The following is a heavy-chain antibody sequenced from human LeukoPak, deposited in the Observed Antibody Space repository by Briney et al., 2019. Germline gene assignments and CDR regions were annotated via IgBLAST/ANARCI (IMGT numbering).Heavy chain of an antibody. CDR2: IIPILGIA. J-gene: IGHJ6*02. D-gene: IGHD3-10*01. Sequence: GASVKVSCKASGGTFSSYAISWVRQAPGQGLEWMGRIIPILGIANYAQKFQGRVTITADKSTSTAYMELSSLRSEDTAVYYCARTMDPYGSGSYYYGMDVWGQGTKVTVP. CDR1: GGTFSSYA. CDR3: ARTMDPYGSGSYYYGMDV. V-gene: IGHV1-69*04.